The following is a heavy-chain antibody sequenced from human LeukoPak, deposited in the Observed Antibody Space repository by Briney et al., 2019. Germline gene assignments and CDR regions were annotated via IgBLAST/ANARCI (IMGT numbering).Heavy chain of an antibody. D-gene: IGHD5-24*01. CDR2: IAYDGSRK. Sequence: GGSLRLSCAASGFTFSGYGMHWVRQAPGKGLEWVTGIAYDGSRKHYADSVKGRFTISRDNSRYTVDLRMNSLRAEDTAVYYCARDRGWLQFDSWGQGTLVTVSS. CDR1: GFTFSGYG. V-gene: IGHV3-30*03. CDR3: ARDRGWLQFDS. J-gene: IGHJ4*02.